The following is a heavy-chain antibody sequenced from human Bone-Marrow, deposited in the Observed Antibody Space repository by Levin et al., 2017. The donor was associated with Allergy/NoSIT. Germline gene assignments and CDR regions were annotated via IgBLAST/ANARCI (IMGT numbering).Heavy chain of an antibody. J-gene: IGHJ4*02. V-gene: IGHV4-31*03. CDR3: ARVSPGLAAVN. CDR2: IYFSGST. D-gene: IGHD6-13*01. CDR1: GASISSSSYY. Sequence: SETLSLTCTVSGASISSSSYYWSWIRQHPGKGLEWIGYIYFSGSTYYNPSLKSRITISVDTSKKQFSLNLSSVTAADTAMYYCARVSPGLAAVNWGQGTLVTVSS.